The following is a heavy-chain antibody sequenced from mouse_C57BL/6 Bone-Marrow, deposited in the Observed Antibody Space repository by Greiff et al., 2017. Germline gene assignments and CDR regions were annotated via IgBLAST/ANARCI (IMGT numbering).Heavy chain of an antibody. CDR3: ARHDSAWFAY. Sequence: DVMLVESGGGLVKPGGSLKLSCAASGFTFSDYGMHWVSQAPEKGLEWVAYIISGSSTIYYADTVKGRFTISRDNAKNTLFLQMTSLRSEDTAMYYCARHDSAWFAYWCQGTLVTGSA. CDR2: IISGSSTI. J-gene: IGHJ3*01. CDR1: GFTFSDYG. D-gene: IGHD2-12*01. V-gene: IGHV5-17*01.